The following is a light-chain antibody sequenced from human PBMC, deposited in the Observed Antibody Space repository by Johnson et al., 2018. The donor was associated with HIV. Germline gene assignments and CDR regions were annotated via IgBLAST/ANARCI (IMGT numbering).Light chain of an antibody. CDR3: GAWDSSLSAHFV. Sequence: QSVLTQPPSVSAAPGQRVTRSYSGSSSNIGNNFVWWFRQLPLRAPKVLIYDNNERPSGIPDRFSASKSGTSATLVITGLQTGDEADYYCGAWDSSLSAHFVFGTGTKVTVL. J-gene: IGLJ1*01. CDR2: DNN. CDR1: SSNIGNNF. V-gene: IGLV1-51*01.